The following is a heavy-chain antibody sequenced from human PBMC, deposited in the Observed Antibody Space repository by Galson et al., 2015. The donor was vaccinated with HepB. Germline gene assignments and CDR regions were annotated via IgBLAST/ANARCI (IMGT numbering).Heavy chain of an antibody. J-gene: IGHJ6*02. D-gene: IGHD2-2*01. CDR3: ARDGGSGYCSSTSCYAEYGMDV. CDR1: GYTFTSYA. Sequence: SVKVSCKASGYTFTSYAMHWVRQAPGQRLEWMGWINAGNGNTKYSQKFQGRVTITRDTSAGTAYMELSSLRSEDTAVYYCARDGGSGYCSSTSCYAEYGMDVWGQGTTVTVSS. V-gene: IGHV1-3*01. CDR2: INAGNGNT.